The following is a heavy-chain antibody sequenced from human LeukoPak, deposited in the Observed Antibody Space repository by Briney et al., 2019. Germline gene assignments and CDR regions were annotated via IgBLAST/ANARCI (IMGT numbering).Heavy chain of an antibody. J-gene: IGHJ4*02. CDR3: ARIITGGQYDLDY. CDR1: GFTFSSYS. Sequence: GGSLRLSCAASGFTFSSYSMNWVRQAPGKGLEWVSSLNGSGSNTYNADSVKGRFSISRDNSKNTLYLQMNSLRAEDTAVYFCARIITGGQYDLDYWGQGTLVTVSS. D-gene: IGHD7-27*01. CDR2: LNGSGSNT. V-gene: IGHV3-23*01.